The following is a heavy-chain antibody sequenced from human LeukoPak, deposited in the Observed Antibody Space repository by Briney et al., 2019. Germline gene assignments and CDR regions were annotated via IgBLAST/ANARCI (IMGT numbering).Heavy chain of an antibody. CDR2: INQDGGEK. CDR3: ARMYCGGGKCYLSYFDY. CDR1: GFTFSTYW. J-gene: IGHJ4*02. V-gene: IGHV3-7*04. Sequence: GGSLRLSCAGSGFTFSTYWMSWVRQAPGKGLEWVANINQDGGEKHYVDSVKGRFTISRDNAKDSLDLQLNSLRGEDTAVYYCARMYCGGGKCYLSYFDYWGQGTVVTASS. D-gene: IGHD2-21*01.